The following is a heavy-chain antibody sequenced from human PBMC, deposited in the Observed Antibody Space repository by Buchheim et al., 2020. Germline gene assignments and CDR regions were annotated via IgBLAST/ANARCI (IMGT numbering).Heavy chain of an antibody. CDR3: ARGSGNYRDYFDY. Sequence: EVQLVESGGGLVQPGGSLRLSCAASGFSFSSYEMNWVRQAPGKGLEWVSYISSSGTTIYYAESVKGRFTISRDNAKNSLYLQMHSLRAEDTAVYYCARGSGNYRDYFDYWGQGTL. J-gene: IGHJ4*02. D-gene: IGHD1-26*01. CDR2: ISSSGTTI. V-gene: IGHV3-48*03. CDR1: GFSFSSYE.